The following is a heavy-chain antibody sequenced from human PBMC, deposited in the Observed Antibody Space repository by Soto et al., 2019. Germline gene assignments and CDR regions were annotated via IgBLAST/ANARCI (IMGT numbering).Heavy chain of an antibody. V-gene: IGHV4-59*01. Sequence: LSLTCSVSGGSISSYYWSWIRQPPGKGLEWIGYIYYSGSTDYNPSLKSRVTISVDTSKNQLSLRLISVTAAETAVYYCARGYGSASYQRYYFDYWGQGALVTVSS. D-gene: IGHD3-10*01. CDR2: IYYSGST. J-gene: IGHJ4*02. CDR1: GGSISSYY. CDR3: ARGYGSASYQRYYFDY.